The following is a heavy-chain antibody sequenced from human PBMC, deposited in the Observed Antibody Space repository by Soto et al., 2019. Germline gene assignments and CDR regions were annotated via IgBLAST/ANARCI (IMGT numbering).Heavy chain of an antibody. J-gene: IGHJ5*02. CDR1: GFSLSNARMG. V-gene: IGHV2-26*01. CDR2: IFSNDEK. Sequence: SGPTLVNPTETLTLTCTVSGFSLSNARMGVSWIRQPPGKALEWLAHIFSNDEKSYSTSLKSRLTISKKTSKSQVVLTMTNMDPVDTATYYCARISLVGATIWFDPWGQGTLVTVSS. D-gene: IGHD1-26*01. CDR3: ARISLVGATIWFDP.